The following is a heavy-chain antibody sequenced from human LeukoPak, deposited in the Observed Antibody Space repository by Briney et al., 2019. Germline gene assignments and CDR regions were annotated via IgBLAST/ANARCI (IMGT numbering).Heavy chain of an antibody. CDR2: SSGSGGGT. CDR3: ARDYCSGGSCLDY. J-gene: IGHJ4*02. D-gene: IGHD2-15*01. Sequence: PGGSLRLSCAASGFTFSSYWMHWVRQAPGKGLEWVSGSSGSGGGTYYADSVKGRFTISRDNAKNSLYLQMNSLRAEDTAVYYCARDYCSGGSCLDYWGQGTLVTVSS. V-gene: IGHV3-21*01. CDR1: GFTFSSYW.